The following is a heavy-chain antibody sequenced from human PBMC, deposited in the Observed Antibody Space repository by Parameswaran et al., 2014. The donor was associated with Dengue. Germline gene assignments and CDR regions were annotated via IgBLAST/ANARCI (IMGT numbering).Heavy chain of an antibody. Sequence: VRQMTGKGLVWVSRINSDGSSTSYADSVKGRFTISRDNAKNTLYLQMNSLRAEDTAVYYCARAGYYDFWSGYAYYYYYMDVWGKGTTVTVSS. CDR2: INSDGSST. CDR3: ARAGYYDFWSGYAYYYYYMDV. V-gene: IGHV3-74*01. J-gene: IGHJ6*03. D-gene: IGHD3-3*01.